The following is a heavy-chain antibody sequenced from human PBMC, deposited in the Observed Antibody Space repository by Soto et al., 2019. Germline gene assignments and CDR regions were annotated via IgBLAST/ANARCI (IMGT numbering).Heavy chain of an antibody. V-gene: IGHV3-30*14. CDR1: GFPFSDYA. CDR2: ISYDGVHK. Sequence: QEQLVESGGGVVQPGRSLRLSCAASGFPFSDYAIHWVRQAPGKGLVWVAVISYDGVHKNYADSVKGRFTIDRENSKNTLYLQMNSLRAEDTAVYYCARDHGGGSFYGMDLWGQGTTVTVSS. CDR3: ARDHGGGSFYGMDL. D-gene: IGHD3-10*01. J-gene: IGHJ6*02.